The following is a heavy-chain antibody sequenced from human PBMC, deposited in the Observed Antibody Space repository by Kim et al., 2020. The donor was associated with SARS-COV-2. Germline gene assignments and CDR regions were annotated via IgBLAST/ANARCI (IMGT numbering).Heavy chain of an antibody. D-gene: IGHD5-18*01. J-gene: IGHJ6*02. V-gene: IGHV1-69*04. CDR1: GGTFSSYA. Sequence: SVKVSCKASGGTFSSYAISWVRQAPGQGLEWMGRIIPILGIANYAQKFQGRVTITADKSTSTAYMELSSLRSEDTAVYYCARDVGGGRQLWPSDYGMDVWGQGTTVTVSS. CDR3: ARDVGGGRQLWPSDYGMDV. CDR2: IIPILGIA.